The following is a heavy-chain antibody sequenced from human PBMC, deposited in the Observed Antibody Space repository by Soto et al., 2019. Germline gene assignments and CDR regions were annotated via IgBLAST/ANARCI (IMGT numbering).Heavy chain of an antibody. V-gene: IGHV2-5*02. Sequence: SGPTLVNPTQTLTLTCTFSGISLSTSGVGLGWIRQPPGKALEWLALIYWDDDKHYSPSLKTRLTSTKDTSKNQVVLTMTSMDPVDTATYYCAHRRPHTADAFDIWGQGTMVTVSS. CDR2: IYWDDDK. D-gene: IGHD4-17*01. J-gene: IGHJ3*02. CDR3: AHRRPHTADAFDI. CDR1: GISLSTSGVG.